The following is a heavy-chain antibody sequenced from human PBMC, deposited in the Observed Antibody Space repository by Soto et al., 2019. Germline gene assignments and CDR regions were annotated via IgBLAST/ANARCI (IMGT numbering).Heavy chain of an antibody. Sequence: QVQLVQSGAEVKKPGSSVKVSCKASGGTFSSYIISWVRQAPGQGLEWMGRIIPILGIANYAQKFQGRVTITADKSTSTAYMELSSLRSEDTAVYYCARGRATVPPSPFEYWGQGTLVTVSS. CDR2: IIPILGIA. D-gene: IGHD4-17*01. CDR3: ARGRATVPPSPFEY. CDR1: GGTFSSYI. J-gene: IGHJ4*02. V-gene: IGHV1-69*02.